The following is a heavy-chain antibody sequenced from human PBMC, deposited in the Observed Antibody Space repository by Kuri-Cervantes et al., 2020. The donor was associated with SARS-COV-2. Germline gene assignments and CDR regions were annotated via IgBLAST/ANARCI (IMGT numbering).Heavy chain of an antibody. Sequence: GESLKISCSASGLTFSSYAMHWVRQAPGKGLEYASAISSNGGSTYYADSVKGRFAISRDNSKNTLYLQMSSLRAEDTAVYYCVKTLFPYCSGGSCSTPVIPRYGMDVWGQGTTVTVSS. CDR3: VKTLFPYCSGGSCSTPVIPRYGMDV. J-gene: IGHJ6*02. CDR2: ISSNGGST. D-gene: IGHD2-15*01. V-gene: IGHV3-64D*06. CDR1: GLTFSSYA.